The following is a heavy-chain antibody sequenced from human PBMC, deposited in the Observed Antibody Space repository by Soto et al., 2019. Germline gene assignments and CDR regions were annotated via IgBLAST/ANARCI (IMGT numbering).Heavy chain of an antibody. J-gene: IGHJ6*02. CDR1: GGSISSGGYS. D-gene: IGHD4-17*01. V-gene: IGHV4-30-2*01. CDR3: ARSMGSHDYGDYGEGYYYYGMDV. Sequence: TLSLTCAVSGGSISSGGYSWSWIRQPPGKGMEWIGYIYHSGSTYYNPSLKSRVTISVDRSKNQFSLKLSSVTAADTAVYYCARSMGSHDYGDYGEGYYYYGMDVWGQGTTVTVSS. CDR2: IYHSGST.